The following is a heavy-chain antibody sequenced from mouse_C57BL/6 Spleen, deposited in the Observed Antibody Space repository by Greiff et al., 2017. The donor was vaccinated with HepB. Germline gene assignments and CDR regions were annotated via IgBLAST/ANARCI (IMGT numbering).Heavy chain of an antibody. V-gene: IGHV1-54*01. D-gene: IGHD5-1*01. Sequence: VKLMESGAELVRPGTSVKVSCKASGYAFTNYLIEWVKQRPGQGLEWIGVINPGSGGTNYNEKFKGKATLTADKSSSTAYMQLSSLTSEDSAVYFCARSSEYRFAYWSQGTLVTVSA. J-gene: IGHJ3*01. CDR3: ARSSEYRFAY. CDR1: GYAFTNYL. CDR2: INPGSGGT.